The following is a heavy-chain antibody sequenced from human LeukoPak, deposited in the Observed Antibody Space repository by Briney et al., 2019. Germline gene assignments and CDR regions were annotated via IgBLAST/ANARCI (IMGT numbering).Heavy chain of an antibody. V-gene: IGHV4-59*11. CDR3: ATSPYYYYGMDV. CDR2: IYYSGST. J-gene: IGHJ6*02. CDR1: GGSISSHF. Sequence: KPSETLSLTCTVSGGSISSHFWTWIRQPPGKGLEWIGHIYYSGSTYYNPSLKSRVTISVDRSKNQFSLKLSSVTAADTAVYYCATSPYYYYGMDVWGQGTTVTVSS.